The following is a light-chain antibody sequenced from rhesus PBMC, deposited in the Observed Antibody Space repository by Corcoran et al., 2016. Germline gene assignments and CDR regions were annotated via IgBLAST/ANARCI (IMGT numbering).Light chain of an antibody. CDR3: QQHDSYPLT. Sequence: DIQMTQSPSSLSASVGDTVTITCQASQGISKKLAWYQQKPGKAPKLLIYDASNLQSGDPSRFSGSGDGTEFTLTISSLQPDDFATYYCQQHDSYPLTFGGGTKVDLK. J-gene: IGKJ4*01. CDR2: DAS. CDR1: QGISKK. V-gene: IGKV1-33*02.